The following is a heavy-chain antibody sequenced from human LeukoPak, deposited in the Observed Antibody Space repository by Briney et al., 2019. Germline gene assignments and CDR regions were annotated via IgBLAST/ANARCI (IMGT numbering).Heavy chain of an antibody. CDR1: GYKFSSYW. V-gene: IGHV5-51*01. CDR2: IYPGDSNT. J-gene: IGHJ4*02. D-gene: IGHD5-12*01. Sequence: GESLKISCKGSGYKFSSYWIGWVRQMPGKGLEWMGIIYPGDSNTRYSPSFQGQVTISADKSINTAYPQWSSLKASDTAMYYCARTGYSGYEYYFDYWGQGSLVTVSS. CDR3: ARTGYSGYEYYFDY.